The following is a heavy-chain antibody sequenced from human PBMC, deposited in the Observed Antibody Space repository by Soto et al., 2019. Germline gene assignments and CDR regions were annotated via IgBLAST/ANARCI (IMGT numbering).Heavy chain of an antibody. D-gene: IGHD4-17*01. CDR3: ATDPRYGDYVRWFDS. CDR2: ITASGGRT. CDR1: GFTLSSYA. Sequence: EVHLLESGGGLVQPGGSLRLSCTASGFTLSSYAMTWVRQAPGRGLEGVSGITASGGRTYYADSVKGRFTISRDNSKSTLYLQMNSLRAEDTAVYYCATDPRYGDYVRWFDSCGQGTLVTVSS. J-gene: IGHJ5*01. V-gene: IGHV3-23*01.